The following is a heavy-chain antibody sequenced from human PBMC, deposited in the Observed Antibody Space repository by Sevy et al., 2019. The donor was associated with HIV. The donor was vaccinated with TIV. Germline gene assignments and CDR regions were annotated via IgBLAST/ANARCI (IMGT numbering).Heavy chain of an antibody. CDR2: ISGSGGST. CDR3: AKDGYKPSVGDENYYYYYMDV. J-gene: IGHJ6*03. CDR1: GFTFSSYA. D-gene: IGHD1-20*01. V-gene: IGHV3-23*01. Sequence: GGSLRLSCAASGFTFSSYAMSWVRQAPGKGLEWVSAISGSGGSTYYADSVKGGFTISRDNSKNTLYLQMNSLRAEDTAVYYCAKDGYKPSVGDENYYYYYMDVWGKGTTVTVSS.